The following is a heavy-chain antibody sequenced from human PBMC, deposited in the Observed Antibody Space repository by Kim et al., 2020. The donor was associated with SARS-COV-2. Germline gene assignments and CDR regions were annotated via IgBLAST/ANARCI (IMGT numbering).Heavy chain of an antibody. CDR1: GGSFSDFP. CDR2: ISHSRST. V-gene: IGHV4-34*01. J-gene: IGHJ6*02. CDR3: ARGRAGGVPSPILGIGPHDEYYALAV. Sequence: SETLSLTCAVYGGSFSDFPWPWIRQPPGKGLECIGEISHSRSTNSNPSLKSRVSISIDTSKIQFSLRLSSVTAADTAAYYCARGRAGGVPSPILGIGPHDEYYALAVWGRGTTVTVSS. D-gene: IGHD7-27*01.